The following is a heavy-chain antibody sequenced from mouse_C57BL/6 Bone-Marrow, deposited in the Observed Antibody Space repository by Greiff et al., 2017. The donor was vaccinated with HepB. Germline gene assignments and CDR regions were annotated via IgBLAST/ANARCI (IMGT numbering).Heavy chain of an antibody. J-gene: IGHJ4*01. Sequence: QVQLQQPGAELVEPGASVKLSCKASGFTFTSYWMQWVKQRPGQGLEWIGEIDPSDSYTNYNQKFKGKATLTVDTSSSTAYMQISSLTSEDSAVYYCARGLLWTLYAMDYWGQGTSVTVSS. V-gene: IGHV1-50*01. CDR2: IDPSDSYT. CDR3: ARGLLWTLYAMDY. D-gene: IGHD2-1*01. CDR1: GFTFTSYW.